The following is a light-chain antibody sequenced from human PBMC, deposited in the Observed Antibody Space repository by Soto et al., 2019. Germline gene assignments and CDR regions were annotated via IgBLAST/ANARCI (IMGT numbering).Light chain of an antibody. CDR2: ATS. J-gene: IGKJ1*01. CDR3: QQYDNWWT. CDR1: QSVGTNY. Sequence: EIVLTQSPGTLSLSPGERATLSCRASQSVGTNYLAWFQQKPGQAPRLLIYATSTRATGIPDRFSGSGSGTDFTLTITRLEPEDFAVYYCQQYDNWWTFGQGTKV. V-gene: IGKV3-20*01.